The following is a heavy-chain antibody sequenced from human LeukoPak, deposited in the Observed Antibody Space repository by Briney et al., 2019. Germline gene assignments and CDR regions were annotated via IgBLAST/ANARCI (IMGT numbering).Heavy chain of an antibody. J-gene: IGHJ4*02. V-gene: IGHV4-28*03. CDR3: ARELYDFWTDYHMP. Sequence: SETLSLTCVVSGYSISRSNWWGWIRQPPGKGLEWIGYIYYSGSTYYNPSLKSRVTMSVDTSKNQFSLKLRSVTAADTAVYYCARELYDFWTDYHMPWGQGILVTVSS. CDR1: GYSISRSNW. CDR2: IYYSGST. D-gene: IGHD3-3*01.